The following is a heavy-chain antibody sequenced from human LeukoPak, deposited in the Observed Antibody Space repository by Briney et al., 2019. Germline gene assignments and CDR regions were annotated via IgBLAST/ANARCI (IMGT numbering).Heavy chain of an antibody. CDR1: GDSVFSNSST. CDR3: VRERLAPRLGGDAYFYMDV. CDR2: TYYWSKWNN. D-gene: IGHD6-6*01. V-gene: IGHV6-1*01. J-gene: IGHJ6*03. Sequence: SQTLSLTCAISGDSVFSNSSTWNWIRQSPSRGLEWLGRTYYWSKWNNDYAPSLKSRLTIDRDTSKNHFSLHLNSVTPEDTAIYFCVRERLAPRLGGDAYFYMDVWGKGTTVTVSS.